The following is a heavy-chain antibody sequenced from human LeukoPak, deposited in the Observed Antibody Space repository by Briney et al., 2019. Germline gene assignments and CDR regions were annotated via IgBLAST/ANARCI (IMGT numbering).Heavy chain of an antibody. V-gene: IGHV3-7*01. D-gene: IGHD3-22*01. CDR2: IKQDGSEK. CDR3: ARSRGPSYYYDSSGHPSGY. Sequence: PGGSLRLSCAASGLTFSSYWMSWVRQAPGKGLEWVANIKQDGSEKYYVDSVKGRFTISRDNAKNSLYLQMNSLRAEDTAVYYCARSRGPSYYYDSSGHPSGYWGQGTLVTVSS. J-gene: IGHJ4*02. CDR1: GLTFSSYW.